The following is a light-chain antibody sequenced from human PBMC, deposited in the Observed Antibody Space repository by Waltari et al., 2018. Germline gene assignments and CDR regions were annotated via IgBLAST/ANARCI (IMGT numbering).Light chain of an antibody. CDR3: QQSTSIPLT. CDR2: GIS. V-gene: IGKV1-39*01. J-gene: IGKJ4*01. CDR1: QTIPRY. Sequence: DIQMTQSPSSLSASVGDRVTITCRASQTIPRYLNWYQQKPGKAPKLLIHGISNLHSGVPSRFSGSGSGTDFTLTISSLQPEDFATYYCQQSTSIPLTFGGGTKVDIK.